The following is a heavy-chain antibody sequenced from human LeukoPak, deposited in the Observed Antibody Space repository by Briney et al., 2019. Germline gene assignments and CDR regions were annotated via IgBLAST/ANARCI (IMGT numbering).Heavy chain of an antibody. CDR3: AKKGSDYDYYYYYMDV. J-gene: IGHJ6*03. Sequence: PGGSLRLSCAASGFTFSSYAMSWVRQAPGKGLEWVSAISGSGGSTYYADPVKGRFTISRDNSKNTLYLQMNCLRAEDTAVYYCAKKGSDYDYYYYYMDVWGKGTTVTVSS. V-gene: IGHV3-23*01. D-gene: IGHD4-17*01. CDR1: GFTFSSYA. CDR2: ISGSGGST.